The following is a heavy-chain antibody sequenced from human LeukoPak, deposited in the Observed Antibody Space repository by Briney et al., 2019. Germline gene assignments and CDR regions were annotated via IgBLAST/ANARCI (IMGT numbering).Heavy chain of an antibody. J-gene: IGHJ4*02. Sequence: EGSLRLSCAASEFSVGSNYMTWVRQAPGKGLEWVSYISSSGNAIYYADSVKGRLTISRDNAKNSLYLQMNSLRAEDTAVYYCAINGFSSCWYEPYYFDNWGQGALVTVSS. V-gene: IGHV3-48*03. CDR1: EFSVGSNY. D-gene: IGHD6-19*01. CDR2: ISSSGNAI. CDR3: AINGFSSCWYEPYYFDN.